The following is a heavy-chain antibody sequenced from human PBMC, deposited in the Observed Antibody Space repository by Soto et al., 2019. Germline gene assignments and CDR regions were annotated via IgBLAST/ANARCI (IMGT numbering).Heavy chain of an antibody. Sequence: PSETLSLTCTVSGGSISSHYWSWIRQPPGKGLEWIGYIYYSGSTNYNPSLKSRVTISVDTSKNQFSLKLSSVTAADTAVYYCAREGEIAAADDWFDPWGQGTLVTVSS. CDR2: IYYSGST. J-gene: IGHJ5*02. CDR3: AREGEIAAADDWFDP. D-gene: IGHD6-13*01. CDR1: GGSISSHY. V-gene: IGHV4-59*11.